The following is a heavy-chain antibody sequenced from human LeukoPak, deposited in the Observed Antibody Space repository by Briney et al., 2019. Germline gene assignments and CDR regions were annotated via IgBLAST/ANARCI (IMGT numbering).Heavy chain of an antibody. CDR3: ARDTAAAVGAFDI. V-gene: IGHV1-2*02. J-gene: IGHJ3*02. CDR2: INPNSGGT. D-gene: IGHD6-13*01. CDR1: GYTFTGYY. Sequence: ASVKVSCKASGYTFTGYYMHWVRQAPGQGLEWMGWINPNSGGTNYAQKSQGRVTMTRDTSISTAYMELSRLRSDDTAVYYCARDTAAAVGAFDIWGQGTMVTVSS.